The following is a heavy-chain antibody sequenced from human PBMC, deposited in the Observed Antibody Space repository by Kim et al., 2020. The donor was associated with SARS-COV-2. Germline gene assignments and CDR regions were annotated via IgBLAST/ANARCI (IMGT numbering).Heavy chain of an antibody. CDR3: ARVSRWFGELYYFDY. CDR1: GYTFTSYG. CDR2: ISAYNGNT. Sequence: ASVKVSCKASGYTFTSYGISWVRQAPGQGLEWMGWISAYNGNTNYAQKLQGRVTMTTDTSTSTAYMELRSLRSDDTAVYYCARVSRWFGELYYFDYWGQGTLVTVSS. D-gene: IGHD3-10*01. J-gene: IGHJ4*02. V-gene: IGHV1-18*01.